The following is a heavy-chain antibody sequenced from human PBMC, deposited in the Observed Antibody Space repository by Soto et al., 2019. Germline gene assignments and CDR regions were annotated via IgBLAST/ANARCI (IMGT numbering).Heavy chain of an antibody. D-gene: IGHD3-10*01. V-gene: IGHV1-69*06. Sequence: SVKVSCKASGGTFSSYAISWVRQAPGQGLEWMGGIIPIFGTANYAQKFQGRVTITADKSTSTAYMELSSLRSEDTAVYYCANEGLITMVRGVTYNWFDPWGQGTLVTVSS. CDR2: IIPIFGTA. J-gene: IGHJ5*02. CDR1: GGTFSSYA. CDR3: ANEGLITMVRGVTYNWFDP.